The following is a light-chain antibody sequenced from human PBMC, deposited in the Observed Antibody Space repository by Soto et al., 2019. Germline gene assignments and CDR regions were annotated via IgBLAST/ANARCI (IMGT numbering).Light chain of an antibody. J-gene: IGKJ4*01. Sequence: DIHMTQSPSSLSATVGARVTITFRASQSISSYLNWYQQKPGKAPKLLIYAASRFQSGVPSRFSCSGSGTDFTLTISSLQPEDVATYYWLQSHSTPLFGGGNKVEIK. V-gene: IGKV1-39*01. CDR3: LQSHSTPL. CDR1: QSISSY. CDR2: AAS.